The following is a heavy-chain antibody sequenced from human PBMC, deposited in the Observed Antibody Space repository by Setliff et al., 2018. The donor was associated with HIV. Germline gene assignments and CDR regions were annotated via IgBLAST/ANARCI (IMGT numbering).Heavy chain of an antibody. J-gene: IGHJ4*02. CDR2: IYTSGST. CDR3: ARLDCSSSSGFVDY. CDR1: SGGPSGSSNYY. Sequence: PSETLSLTCTVSGGSISGGPSGSSNYYWGWIRQPPGKGLEWIGNIYTSGSTNYNPSLKSRVTISVDTSKNQFSLKLSSVTAADTAVYYCARLDCSSSSGFVDYWGQGTLVTVSS. D-gene: IGHD2-2*01. V-gene: IGHV4-4*09.